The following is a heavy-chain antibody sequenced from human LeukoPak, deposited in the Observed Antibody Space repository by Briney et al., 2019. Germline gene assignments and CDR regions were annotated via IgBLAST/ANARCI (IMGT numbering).Heavy chain of an antibody. J-gene: IGHJ5*02. Sequence: SETLSLTCTVSGGSISSSGYYRGWIRQPPGKGLEWIASIYYSGSTYYNPSLKSRVTISVDTSKNQLSLKLSSLTSADTAVYYCARHEYSGSYYGLSWFDPWGQGTLVTVSS. CDR2: IYYSGST. CDR3: ARHEYSGSYYGLSWFDP. V-gene: IGHV4-39*01. CDR1: GGSISSSGYY. D-gene: IGHD1-26*01.